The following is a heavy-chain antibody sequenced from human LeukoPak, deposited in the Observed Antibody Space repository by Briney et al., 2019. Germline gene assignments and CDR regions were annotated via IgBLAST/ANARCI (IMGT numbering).Heavy chain of an antibody. CDR2: ISSSGSTI. CDR1: GFTFSDYY. J-gene: IGHJ6*03. CDR3: ARVPPYDFWSGYYYYYYIDV. V-gene: IGHV3-11*04. D-gene: IGHD3-3*01. Sequence: GGSLRLSCAASGFTFSDYYMSWIGQAPGKGVEWVSYISSSGSTIYYAASVKGRFTISSDNAKNSLYLQMNSLRAEDTAVYYCARVPPYDFWSGYYYYYYIDVWGKGTTVTVSS.